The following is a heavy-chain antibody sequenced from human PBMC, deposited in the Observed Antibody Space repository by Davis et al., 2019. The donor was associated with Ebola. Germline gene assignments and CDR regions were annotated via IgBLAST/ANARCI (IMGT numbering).Heavy chain of an antibody. Sequence: GGSLRLSCAASGFTFSSYGMHWVRQAPGKGLEWVAVISYDGSNKYYADSVKGRFTISRDNSKNTLYLQMNSLRAEDTAVYYCAKGVKSRGMDVWGQGTTVTVSS. V-gene: IGHV3-30*18. CDR1: GFTFSSYG. CDR3: AKGVKSRGMDV. CDR2: ISYDGSNK. D-gene: IGHD3-22*01. J-gene: IGHJ6*02.